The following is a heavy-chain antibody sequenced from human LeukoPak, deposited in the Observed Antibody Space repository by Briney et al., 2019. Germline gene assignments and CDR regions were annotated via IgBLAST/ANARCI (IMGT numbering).Heavy chain of an antibody. D-gene: IGHD1-14*01. V-gene: IGHV3-7*01. CDR1: GFTFSNYA. CDR3: ARQRARNHLDY. Sequence: GGSLRLSCAASGFTFSNYAMSWVRQAPGKGLEWVANIKEDGSENYYVDSVKGRFTISRDNAKNSLYLQMNSLRAEDTAVYYCARQRARNHLDYWGQGTLVTVSS. CDR2: IKEDGSEN. J-gene: IGHJ4*02.